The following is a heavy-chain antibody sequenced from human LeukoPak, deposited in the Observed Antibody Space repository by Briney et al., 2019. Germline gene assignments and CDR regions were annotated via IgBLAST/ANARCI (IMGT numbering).Heavy chain of an antibody. CDR3: ATGRSSGWSYAFDF. J-gene: IGHJ3*01. CDR1: GLTLSRQD. Sequence: PGGSLRLSCAAAGLTLSRQDMRWVSHMRGKGLEWVSAICTLADTFYSDSVKAPFTISRENAKNSLYLQMNHLRAGDTATYYCATGRSSGWSYAFDFWGRGTMVTVSS. CDR2: ICTLADT. D-gene: IGHD6-19*01. V-gene: IGHV3-13*01.